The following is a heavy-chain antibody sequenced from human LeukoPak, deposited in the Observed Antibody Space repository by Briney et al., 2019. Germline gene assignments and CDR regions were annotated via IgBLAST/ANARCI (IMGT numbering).Heavy chain of an antibody. Sequence: PEGCLRLFCAAWVFTFSSCGMHWVRQASGKGREGVAVIWYDGGNKYYADSVKGRFTICRDNSKNTLYLQMNSLRAEDTAVYYCAKDSIYGSGSYYKGTPPPDYWGQGTLVTVSS. CDR2: IWYDGGNK. CDR1: VFTFSSCG. V-gene: IGHV3-33*06. D-gene: IGHD3-10*01. CDR3: AKDSIYGSGSYYKGTPPPDY. J-gene: IGHJ4*02.